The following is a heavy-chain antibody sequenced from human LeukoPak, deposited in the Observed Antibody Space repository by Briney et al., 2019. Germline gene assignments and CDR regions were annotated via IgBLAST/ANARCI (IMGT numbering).Heavy chain of an antibody. J-gene: IGHJ4*02. CDR1: GGSISSGGYY. D-gene: IGHD2-2*01. CDR3: ARVITEYQLHSFDY. Sequence: SETLSHTCTVSGGSISSGGYYWSWIRQHPGKGLEWIGYIYYSGSTYYNPSLKSRVTISVDTSKNQFSLKLSSVTAADTAVYYCARVITEYQLHSFDYWGQGTLVTVSS. CDR2: IYYSGST. V-gene: IGHV4-31*03.